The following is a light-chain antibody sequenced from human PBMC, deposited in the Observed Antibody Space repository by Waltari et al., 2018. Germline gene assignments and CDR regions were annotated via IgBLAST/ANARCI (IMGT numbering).Light chain of an antibody. Sequence: DIQMTQSPSSLSASVGDRVTVTCRVSQCISSYLTWYQQKPGKAPKLLIYAASSLQSGVPSRFSGSGSGTDFTLTISSLQPEDFATYYCQQSYSTPPYTFGQGTKLEIK. CDR1: QCISSY. CDR2: AAS. J-gene: IGKJ2*01. CDR3: QQSYSTPPYT. V-gene: IGKV1-39*01.